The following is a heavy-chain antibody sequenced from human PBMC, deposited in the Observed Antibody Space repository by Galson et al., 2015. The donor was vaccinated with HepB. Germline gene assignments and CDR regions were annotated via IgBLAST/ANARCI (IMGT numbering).Heavy chain of an antibody. CDR3: ARGSAYFDY. CDR2: IIPLFGTA. J-gene: IGHJ4*02. CDR1: GGTFNTYA. Sequence: KVSCKASGGTFNTYAMNWVRQAPGQGLEWVGGIIPLFGTADYSQRFQGRVTITADGSTTTAYMELSSLTSDDTAVYYCARGSAYFDYWGQGTQVTVSS. V-gene: IGHV1-69*01.